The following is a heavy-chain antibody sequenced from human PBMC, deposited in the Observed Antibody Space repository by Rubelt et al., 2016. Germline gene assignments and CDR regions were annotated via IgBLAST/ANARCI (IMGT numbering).Heavy chain of an antibody. CDR1: GFSLSTSGVG. D-gene: IGHD3-10*01. Sequence: QITLKESGPTLVKPTQTLTLTCTFSGFSLSTSGVGVGWIRQPPGKALEWLALIYWNDDKRYNPSLKSRLTITTDTPTHQVVFTMTKMDRVYTAKYYCAHISHLWFGELLSSRWFDPWGQGTLVTVSS. CDR3: AHISHLWFGELLSSRWFDP. J-gene: IGHJ5*02. CDR2: IYWNDDK. V-gene: IGHV2-5*01.